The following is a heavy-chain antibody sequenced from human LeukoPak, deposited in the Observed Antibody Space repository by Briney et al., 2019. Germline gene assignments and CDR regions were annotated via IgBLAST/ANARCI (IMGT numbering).Heavy chain of an antibody. Sequence: SETLSLTCTVSGGSISSSSYYWGWIRQPPGKGLEWIGSIYYSGSTYYNPSLKSRVTISVDTSKNQSSLKLSSVTAADTAVYYCARRYCSGGSCHYFDYWGQGTLVTVSS. V-gene: IGHV4-39*07. D-gene: IGHD2-15*01. J-gene: IGHJ4*02. CDR1: GGSISSSSYY. CDR3: ARRYCSGGSCHYFDY. CDR2: IYYSGST.